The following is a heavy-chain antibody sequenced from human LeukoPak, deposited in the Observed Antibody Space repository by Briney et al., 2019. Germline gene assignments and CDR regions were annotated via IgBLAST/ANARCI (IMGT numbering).Heavy chain of an antibody. CDR2: IYYSGST. V-gene: IGHV4-30-4*01. D-gene: IGHD2-15*01. CDR1: GGSISSGSYY. J-gene: IGHJ5*02. CDR3: ARHLGGNCSGGSCYDWFDP. Sequence: PSQTLSLTCTVSGGSISSGSYYWSWIRQHPGKGLEWIGYIYYSGSTNYNPSLKSRVTISVDTSKNQFSLKLRSVTAADTAVYYCARHLGGNCSGGSCYDWFDPWGQGTLVTVSS.